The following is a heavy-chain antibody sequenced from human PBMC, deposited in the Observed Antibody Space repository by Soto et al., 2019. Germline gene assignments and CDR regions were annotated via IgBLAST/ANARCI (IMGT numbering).Heavy chain of an antibody. CDR3: ARDYYGSGSYYNTGWFDP. Sequence: PSETLSLTCTASGGSISSGGYYWSWIRQHPGKGLEWIGYIYYSGSTYYNPSLKSRVTISVDTSKNQFSLKLSSVTAADTAVYYCARDYYGSGSYYNTGWFDPWGQGTLVTVSS. J-gene: IGHJ5*02. V-gene: IGHV4-31*03. CDR1: GGSISSGGYY. CDR2: IYYSGST. D-gene: IGHD3-10*01.